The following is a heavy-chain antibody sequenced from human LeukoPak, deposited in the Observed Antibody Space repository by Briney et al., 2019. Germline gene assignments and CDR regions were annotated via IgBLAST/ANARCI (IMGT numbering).Heavy chain of an antibody. CDR3: AARGHSSSHYYYYYMDV. Sequence: GASVKVSCKASGFTFTSSAMQWVRQARGQRLEWIGWIVVGSGNTNYAQKFQERVTITRDMSTSTAYMELSSLRAEDTAVYYCAARGHSSSHYYYYYMDVWGKGTTVTVSS. J-gene: IGHJ6*03. CDR1: GFTFTSSA. V-gene: IGHV1-58*02. CDR2: IVVGSGNT. D-gene: IGHD6-6*01.